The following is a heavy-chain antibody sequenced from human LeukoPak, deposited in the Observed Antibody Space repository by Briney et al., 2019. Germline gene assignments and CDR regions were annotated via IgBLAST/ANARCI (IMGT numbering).Heavy chain of an antibody. CDR3: AKGHSDYGTGFDL. CDR1: GFTFSSFA. Sequence: GGSLRLSCAASGFTFSSFAMSWVRQAPGQGLESVSLLSGAGGSAYYADSVKGRFTISRDNSKNTLYLQMNSLRAEDTAVYYCAKGHSDYGTGFDLWGQGTLSPSPQ. J-gene: IGHJ4*02. CDR2: LSGAGGSA. D-gene: IGHD4-17*01. V-gene: IGHV3-23*01.